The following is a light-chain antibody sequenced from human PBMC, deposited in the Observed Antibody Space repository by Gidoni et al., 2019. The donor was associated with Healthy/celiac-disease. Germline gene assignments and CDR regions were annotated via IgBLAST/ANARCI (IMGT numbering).Light chain of an antibody. J-gene: IGKJ1*01. CDR1: QGISSY. CDR2: AAS. Sequence: AIRITQSPSSLSASTGDRVTITCRASQGISSYLAWYQQKPGKAPKLLIYAASTLQSGVPSRFSGSGSGTDFTLTISCLQSEDFATYYCQQYYSYHGTFGQXTKVEIK. V-gene: IGKV1-8*01. CDR3: QQYYSYHGT.